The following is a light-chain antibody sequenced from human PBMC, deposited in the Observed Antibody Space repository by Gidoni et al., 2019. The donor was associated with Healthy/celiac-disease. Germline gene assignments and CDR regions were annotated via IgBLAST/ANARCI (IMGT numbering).Light chain of an antibody. CDR1: QSVSSY. CDR3: QQRSNWPPGVT. J-gene: IGKJ4*01. CDR2: DAS. V-gene: IGKV3-11*01. Sequence: ENVLTQSPATLSLFPGERATLSCRASQSVSSYLAWYQQKPGQAPRLLIYDASNRATGIPARFSGSGSGTDFTLTISSLEPEDFAVYYCQQRSNWPPGVTFGGGTKVEIK.